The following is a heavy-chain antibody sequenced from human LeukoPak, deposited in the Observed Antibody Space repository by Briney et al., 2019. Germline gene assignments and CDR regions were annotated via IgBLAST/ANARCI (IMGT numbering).Heavy chain of an antibody. CDR1: GGSISSSTYY. V-gene: IGHV4-39*07. CDR3: ARAEGYCSSTSCYFLGVTPFDY. J-gene: IGHJ4*02. D-gene: IGHD2-2*01. CDR2: IYYSGST. Sequence: SETLSLTCTVSGGSISSSTYYWGWIRQPPGKGLGWIGSIYYSGSTYYNPSLKSRVTISVDTSKNQFSLKLSSVTAADTAVYYCARAEGYCSSTSCYFLGVTPFDYWGQGTLVTVSS.